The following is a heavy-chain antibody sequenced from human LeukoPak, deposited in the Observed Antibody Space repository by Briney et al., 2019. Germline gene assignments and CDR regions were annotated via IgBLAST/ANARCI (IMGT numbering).Heavy chain of an antibody. V-gene: IGHV6-1*01. Sequence: PSQTLSLTCAISGDSVSSNSAVWNWIRQSPSRGLEWLGRTYYRSKWYNDYAVSVKSRITIKPDTSKNQSSLQLNSATPEDTAVYYCARLGLGGAFDIWGQGTMVTVSS. CDR2: TYYRSKWYN. J-gene: IGHJ3*02. CDR3: ARLGLGGAFDI. CDR1: GDSVSSNSAV. D-gene: IGHD2-15*01.